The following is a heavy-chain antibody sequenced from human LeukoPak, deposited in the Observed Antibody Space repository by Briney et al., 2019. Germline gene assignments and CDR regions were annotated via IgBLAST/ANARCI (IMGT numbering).Heavy chain of an antibody. J-gene: IGHJ4*02. D-gene: IGHD3-10*01. CDR2: FDPEDGET. CDR3: VRDGYGSGKGFFDY. V-gene: IGHV1-24*01. Sequence: RASVKVSCKVSGYTLTELSMHWVRQAPGKGLEWMGGFDPEDGETIYAQKFQGRVTMTEDTSTDTAYMELSSLRSEDTAVYYCVRDGYGSGKGFFDYWGQGTLVTVSS. CDR1: GYTLTELS.